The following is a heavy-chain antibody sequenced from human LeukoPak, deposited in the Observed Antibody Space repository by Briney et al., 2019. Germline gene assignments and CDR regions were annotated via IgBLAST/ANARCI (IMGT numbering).Heavy chain of an antibody. J-gene: IGHJ4*02. CDR1: GGSISSYY. CDR2: ISTSDGTT. D-gene: IGHD3-16*01. CDR3: AKGRTGFSYAYGIDY. Sequence: ETLSPTCTVSGGSISSYYWSWVRQAPGKGLEWVSSISTSDGTTYYADSVKGRFTISRDNSKNTLYLQMNSLRAEDAAIYYCAKGRTGFSYAYGIDYWGQGTLVTVSS. V-gene: IGHV3-23*01.